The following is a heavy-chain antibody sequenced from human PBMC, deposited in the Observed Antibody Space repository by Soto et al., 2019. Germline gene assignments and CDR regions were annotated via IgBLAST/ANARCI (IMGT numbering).Heavy chain of an antibody. CDR3: AIGGVVVPAAIFSKPQPKPFDY. J-gene: IGHJ4*02. V-gene: IGHV3-11*01. CDR2: ISSSGSTI. CDR1: GFTFSDYY. D-gene: IGHD2-2*01. Sequence: GGSLRLSCAASGFTFSDYYMSWIRQAPGKGLEWVSYISSSGSTIYYADSVKGRFTISRDNAKNSLYLQMNSLRAEDTAVYYCAIGGVVVPAAIFSKPQPKPFDYWGRGTLVTVSS.